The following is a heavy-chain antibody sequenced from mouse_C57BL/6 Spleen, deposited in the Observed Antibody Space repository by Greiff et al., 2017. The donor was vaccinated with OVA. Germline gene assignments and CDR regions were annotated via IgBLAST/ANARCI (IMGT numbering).Heavy chain of an antibody. Sequence: QSCKASGYTFTSYWMHWVKQRPGRGLEWIGRIDPNSGGTKYNEKFKSKATLTVDKPSSTAYMQLSSLTSEDSAVYYCARDHYGYDGYFDYWGQGTTLTVSS. V-gene: IGHV1-72*01. J-gene: IGHJ2*01. CDR2: IDPNSGGT. CDR1: GYTFTSYW. CDR3: ARDHYGYDGYFDY. D-gene: IGHD2-2*01.